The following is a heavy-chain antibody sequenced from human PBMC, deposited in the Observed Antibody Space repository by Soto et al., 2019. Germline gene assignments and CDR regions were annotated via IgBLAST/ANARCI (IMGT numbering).Heavy chain of an antibody. CDR3: AHIPNYYQYDWFDP. CDR2: IYWDDDK. J-gene: IGHJ5*02. V-gene: IGHV2-5*02. CDR1: GFSLAPRGGG. D-gene: IGHD3-16*01. Sequence: SGPTLVNPPHTPTLTSTLSGFSLAPRGGGVGWIRQPPGKALECLALIYWDDDKRYSPSLQSRLSITKDTSKNQVVLTMTNVDPVDTATYYCAHIPNYYQYDWFDPWGQGTLVTVSS.